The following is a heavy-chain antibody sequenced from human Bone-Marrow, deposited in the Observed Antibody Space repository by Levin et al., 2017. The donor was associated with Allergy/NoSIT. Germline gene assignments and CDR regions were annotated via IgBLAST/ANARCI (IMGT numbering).Heavy chain of an antibody. CDR1: GFTFSDYY. D-gene: IGHD2-2*01. V-gene: IGHV3-11*01. J-gene: IGHJ4*02. CDR3: ARTEDYCSSTSCPSDYFDY. CDR2: ISSSGSTI. Sequence: GGSLRLSCAASGFTFSDYYMSWIRQAPGKGLEWVSYISSSGSTIYYADSVKGRFTISRDNAKNSLYLQMNSLRAEDTAVYYCARTEDYCSSTSCPSDYFDYWGQGTLVTVSS.